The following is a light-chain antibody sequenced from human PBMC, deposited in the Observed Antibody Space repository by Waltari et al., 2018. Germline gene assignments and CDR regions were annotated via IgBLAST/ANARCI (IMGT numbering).Light chain of an antibody. J-gene: IGKJ5*01. CDR3: QQLKDYPTT. Sequence: IQLTQSPSSLSASVGDRVTITCRASQGISTYLGWYQQKPVKAPHLLIYGASTLQGGVPSRFSGSGSGTDFTLTISDLQPEDSATYYCQQLKDYPTTFGRGTRLEIK. V-gene: IGKV1-9*01. CDR2: GAS. CDR1: QGISTY.